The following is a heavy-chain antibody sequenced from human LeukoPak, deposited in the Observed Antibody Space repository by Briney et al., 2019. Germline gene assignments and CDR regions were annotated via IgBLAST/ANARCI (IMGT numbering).Heavy chain of an antibody. CDR3: ARDRDYGDYNTQDLFVY. D-gene: IGHD4-17*01. V-gene: IGHV1-2*04. CDR2: INPNSGGT. CDR1: GYTFTGYY. Sequence: ASVNVSCKASGYTFTGYYMHWVRQAPGQGLEWMGWINPNSGGTNYAQKFQGWVTMTRDTSISTAYMELSRLRSDDTAVYYCARDRDYGDYNTQDLFVYWGQGALVTVSS. J-gene: IGHJ4*02.